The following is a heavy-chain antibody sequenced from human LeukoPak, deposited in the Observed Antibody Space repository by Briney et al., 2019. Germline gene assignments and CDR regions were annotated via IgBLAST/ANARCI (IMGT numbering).Heavy chain of an antibody. D-gene: IGHD3-10*01. Sequence: GGSLRLSCAASGFTFSSYSMNWVRQAPGKGLEWVSSISSSSSYIYYADSVKGRFTISRDNAKNSLYLQMNSLRAEGTAVYYCARESITMVRGVITDNWFDPWGQGTLVTVSS. CDR2: ISSSSSYI. J-gene: IGHJ5*02. CDR3: ARESITMVRGVITDNWFDP. CDR1: GFTFSSYS. V-gene: IGHV3-21*01.